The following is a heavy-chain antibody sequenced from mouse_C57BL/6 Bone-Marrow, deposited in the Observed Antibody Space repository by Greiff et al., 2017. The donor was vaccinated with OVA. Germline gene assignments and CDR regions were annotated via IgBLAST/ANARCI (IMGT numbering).Heavy chain of an antibody. V-gene: IGHV14-4*01. CDR3: ARSDGSSYGYFDY. CDR1: GFNIKDDY. J-gene: IGHJ2*01. CDR2: IDPENGDT. Sequence: EVQLQQSGAELVRPGASVKLSCTASGFNIKDDYMHWVKQRPEQGLEWIGWIDPENGDTEYASKFQGKATITADTSSNTAYLQLSSLTSEDTAVYYCARSDGSSYGYFDYWGQGTTLTVSS. D-gene: IGHD1-1*01.